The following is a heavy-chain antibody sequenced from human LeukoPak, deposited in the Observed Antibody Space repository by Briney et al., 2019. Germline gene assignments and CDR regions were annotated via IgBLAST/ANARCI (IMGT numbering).Heavy chain of an antibody. D-gene: IGHD2-15*01. CDR3: VKLLVEMRVLLPYFDY. J-gene: IGHJ4*02. CDR2: ISPSGGST. Sequence: GGPLRLSCSASGFTFSNYAIHWVRQAPGKGLEFVSAISPSGGSTYYADSVKGRFTISRDNSKNMLYLQMSSLRPEYTAVYYCVKLLVEMRVLLPYFDYWGQGTLVTVSS. V-gene: IGHV3-64D*06. CDR1: GFTFSNYA.